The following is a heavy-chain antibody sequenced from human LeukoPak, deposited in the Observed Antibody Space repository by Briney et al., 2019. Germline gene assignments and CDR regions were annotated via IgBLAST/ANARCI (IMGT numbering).Heavy chain of an antibody. Sequence: SQTLSLTCAVSGGSISSGGYSWSWIRQPPGKGLEWIGYIYHSGSTYYNPSLKSRVTISVDRSKNQFSLKLSSVTAADTAVYYCARDSWGRIDYWGQGTLVTVSS. V-gene: IGHV4-30-2*01. CDR1: GGSISSGGYS. J-gene: IGHJ4*02. CDR3: ARDSWGRIDY. CDR2: IYHSGST. D-gene: IGHD3-16*01.